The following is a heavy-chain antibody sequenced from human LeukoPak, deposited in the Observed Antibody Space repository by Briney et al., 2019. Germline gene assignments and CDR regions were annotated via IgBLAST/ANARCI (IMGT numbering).Heavy chain of an antibody. CDR3: ARDYYDSSGFGAFDI. D-gene: IGHD3-22*01. CDR1: GYTFTANY. Sequence: ASVKVSCKASGYTFTANYMHWVRQAPGQGLEWMGWINPNSGGTNYAQKSQGRVTMTRDTSISTAYMDLSRLRSDGTAVYYCARDYYDSSGFGAFDIWGQGTMVTVSS. J-gene: IGHJ3*02. CDR2: INPNSGGT. V-gene: IGHV1-2*02.